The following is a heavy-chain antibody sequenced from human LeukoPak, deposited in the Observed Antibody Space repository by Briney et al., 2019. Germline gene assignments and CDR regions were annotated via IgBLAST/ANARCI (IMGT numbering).Heavy chain of an antibody. CDR3: AREDY. CDR1: GFTFSSHW. J-gene: IGHJ4*02. CDR2: IKQDGSEK. Sequence: GGSLRLSCGASGFTFSSHWMSWVRQAPGKGLEWVANIKQDGSEKYYVDSVKGRFTISRDNAKNSLYLQMNSLRAEDTAVYYCAREDYWGQGTLVTVSS. V-gene: IGHV3-7*01.